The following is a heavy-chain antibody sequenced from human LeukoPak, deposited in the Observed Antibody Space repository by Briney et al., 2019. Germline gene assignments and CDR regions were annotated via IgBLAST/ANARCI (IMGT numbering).Heavy chain of an antibody. J-gene: IGHJ4*02. CDR3: ATVSMNGEAHYFDY. CDR1: GYTLTELS. CDR2: FDPEDGET. Sequence: ASVKVSCKVSGYTLTELSMHWVRQAPAKGLEWMGGFDPEDGETIYAQKFQGRVTMTEDTSTDTAYMELSSLRSEDTAVYYCATVSMNGEAHYFDYWGQGTLVTVSS. V-gene: IGHV1-24*01. D-gene: IGHD3-10*02.